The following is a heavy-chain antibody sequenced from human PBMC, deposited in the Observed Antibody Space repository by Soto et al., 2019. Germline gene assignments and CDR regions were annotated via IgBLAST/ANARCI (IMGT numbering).Heavy chain of an antibody. J-gene: IGHJ6*02. Sequence: EVQLVESGGGLVQPGGSLRLSCVASGFTFSNYWMSWVRQAPGKGLEWVANINQDGSEKHYVDSVKGRFTISRDNAKNSLYLQMKSLRAEDTAVYYCARDRGGDYYNYGMDVWGQGTTVTVS. CDR1: GFTFSNYW. D-gene: IGHD3-10*01. CDR2: INQDGSEK. V-gene: IGHV3-7*01. CDR3: ARDRGGDYYNYGMDV.